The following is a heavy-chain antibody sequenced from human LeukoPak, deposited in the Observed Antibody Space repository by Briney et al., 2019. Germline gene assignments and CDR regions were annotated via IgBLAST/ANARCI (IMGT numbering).Heavy chain of an antibody. CDR2: FDPEDGET. V-gene: IGHV1-24*01. CDR1: GYTLTELS. D-gene: IGHD3-22*01. J-gene: IGHJ4*02. CDR3: ARDPRYYYDSSGPPDY. Sequence: GASVKVSCKVSGYTLTELSMHWVRQAPGKGLEWMGGFDPEDGETIYAQKFQGRVTMTRDTSTSTVYMELSSLRSEDTAVYYCARDPRYYYDSSGPPDYWGQGTLVTVSS.